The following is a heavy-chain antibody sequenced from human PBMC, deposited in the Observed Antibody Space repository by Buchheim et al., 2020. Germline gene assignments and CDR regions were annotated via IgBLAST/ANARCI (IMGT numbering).Heavy chain of an antibody. CDR2: INHSGST. CDR1: GGSFSGYY. V-gene: IGHV4-34*01. Sequence: QVQLQQWGAGLLKPSETLSLTCAVYGGSFSGYYWSWIRQPPGKGLEWIGEINHSGSTNYNPSLKSRVTISVYTSKNQFSLKLSSVTAADTAVYYCARGTMIVVVGGYWYFDLWGRGTL. J-gene: IGHJ2*01. D-gene: IGHD3-22*01. CDR3: ARGTMIVVVGGYWYFDL.